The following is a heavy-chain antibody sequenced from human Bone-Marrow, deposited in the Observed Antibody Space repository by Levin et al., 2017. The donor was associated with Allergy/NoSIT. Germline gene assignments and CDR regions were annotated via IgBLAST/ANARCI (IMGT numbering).Heavy chain of an antibody. J-gene: IGHJ6*02. CDR2: ISNDGSNL. CDR3: AKDFVGGNFYYYGVDV. CDR1: GFTFSDFY. D-gene: IGHD3-16*01. Sequence: PGGSLRLSCAASGFTFSDFYISWIRQAPGKGLEWVAYISNDGSNLYYADSVRGRFTISRDNAKNSVYLQMDSLRAEDTAVYYCAKDFVGGNFYYYGVDVWGQGATVTVSS. V-gene: IGHV3-11*01.